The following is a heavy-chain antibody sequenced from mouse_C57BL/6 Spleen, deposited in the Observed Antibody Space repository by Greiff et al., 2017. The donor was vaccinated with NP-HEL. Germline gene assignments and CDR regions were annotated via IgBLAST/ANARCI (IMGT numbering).Heavy chain of an antibody. J-gene: IGHJ4*01. CDR2: INPSSGYT. D-gene: IGHD1-1*01. CDR3: AREGVFTTVVATRAMDY. Sequence: QVQLQQSGAELARPGASVKMSCKASGYTFTSYTMHWVKQRPGQGLEWIGYINPSSGYTKYNQKFKDKATLTADKSSSTAYMQLSSLTSEDSAVYYCAREGVFTTVVATRAMDYWGQGTSVTVSS. CDR1: GYTFTSYT. V-gene: IGHV1-4*01.